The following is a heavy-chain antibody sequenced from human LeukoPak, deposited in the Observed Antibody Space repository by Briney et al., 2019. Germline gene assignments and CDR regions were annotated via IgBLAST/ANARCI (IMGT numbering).Heavy chain of an antibody. D-gene: IGHD6-19*01. CDR1: GFTFSSYA. V-gene: IGHV3-23*01. CDR2: ISGSGGST. CDR3: ARDSGWYPRYYYYGMDV. Sequence: GGSLGLSCAASGFTFSSYAMSWVRQAPGKGLEWVSAISGSGGSTYYADSVKGRFTISRDNSKNTLYLQMNSLRAEDTAVYYCARDSGWYPRYYYYGMDVWGQGTTVTVSS. J-gene: IGHJ6*02.